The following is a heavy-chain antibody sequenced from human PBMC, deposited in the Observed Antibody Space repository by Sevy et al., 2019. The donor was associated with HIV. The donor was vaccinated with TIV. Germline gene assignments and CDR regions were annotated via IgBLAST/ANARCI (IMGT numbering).Heavy chain of an antibody. CDR1: GFTFSDYY. V-gene: IGHV3-21*01. D-gene: IGHD2-2*01. CDR3: ARDGGCSSTSCLLYFDS. J-gene: IGHJ4*02. CDR2: ISSRSSYI. Sequence: GGSLRLSCAASGFTFSDYYMNWVRQVPGKGLEWVSSISSRSSYIHYADSVRGRFTISRDNAKNSLYLQMNSLRVDDTAVYFCARDGGCSSTSCLLYFDSWGQGALVTVSS.